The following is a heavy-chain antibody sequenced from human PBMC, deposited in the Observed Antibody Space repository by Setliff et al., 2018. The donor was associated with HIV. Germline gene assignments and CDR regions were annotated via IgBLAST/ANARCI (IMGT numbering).Heavy chain of an antibody. Sequence: ETLSLTCAVSGVSFSGDYWSWVRQPPGKGLEWIAEVHPSGSINYNSSLKSRVAISVDTSNNQFSLTMTSVAAADTAVYYCARGRDWAKTGDFWGQGALVTVSS. J-gene: IGHJ4*02. V-gene: IGHV4-34*01. CDR3: ARGRDWAKTGDF. D-gene: IGHD3-9*01. CDR2: VHPSGSI. CDR1: GVSFSGDY.